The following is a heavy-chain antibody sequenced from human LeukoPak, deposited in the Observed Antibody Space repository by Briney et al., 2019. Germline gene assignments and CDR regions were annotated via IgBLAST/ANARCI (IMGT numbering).Heavy chain of an antibody. Sequence: GASVKVSCKASGYTFTSYGISWVRQAPGQGLEWMGWISAYNGNTNYAQKLQGRVTMTTDTSTSTAYMELRSLRSDDTAVYYCARDRIPIGYSSGWYVGPSSPFDYWGQGTLVTVSS. J-gene: IGHJ4*02. CDR3: ARDRIPIGYSSGWYVGPSSPFDY. D-gene: IGHD6-19*01. CDR2: ISAYNGNT. V-gene: IGHV1-18*01. CDR1: GYTFTSYG.